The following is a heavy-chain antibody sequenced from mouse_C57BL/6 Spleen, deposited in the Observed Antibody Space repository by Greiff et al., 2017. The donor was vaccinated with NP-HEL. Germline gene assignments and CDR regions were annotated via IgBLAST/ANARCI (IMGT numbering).Heavy chain of an antibody. D-gene: IGHD4-1*01. Sequence: EVNVVESGGGLVKPGGSLKLSCAASGFTFSDYGMHWVRQAPEKGLEWVAYISSGSSTIYYADTVKGRFTISRDNAKNTLFLQMTSLRSEDTAMYYCARPGTGDYYAMDYWGQGTSVTVSS. V-gene: IGHV5-17*01. J-gene: IGHJ4*01. CDR1: GFTFSDYG. CDR2: ISSGSSTI. CDR3: ARPGTGDYYAMDY.